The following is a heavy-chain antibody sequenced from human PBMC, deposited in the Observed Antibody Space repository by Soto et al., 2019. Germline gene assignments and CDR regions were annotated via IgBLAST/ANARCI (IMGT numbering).Heavy chain of an antibody. Sequence: AGGSLRLSCAASGFTFSSYWMSWVRQAPGKGLEWVANIKQDGSEKYYVDSVKGRFTISRDNAKNSLYLQMNSLRAEDTAVYYCASYDFWSGYSPILYYGMDVWGQGTTVTVSS. D-gene: IGHD3-3*01. J-gene: IGHJ6*02. CDR2: IKQDGSEK. CDR1: GFTFSSYW. V-gene: IGHV3-7*03. CDR3: ASYDFWSGYSPILYYGMDV.